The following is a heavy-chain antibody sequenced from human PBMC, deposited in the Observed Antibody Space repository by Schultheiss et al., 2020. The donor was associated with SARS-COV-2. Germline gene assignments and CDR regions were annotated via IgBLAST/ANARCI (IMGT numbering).Heavy chain of an antibody. CDR2: IYWDDDK. J-gene: IGHJ6*02. V-gene: IGHV2-5*02. D-gene: IGHD6-6*01. CDR3: VLLPAARTGRYYYYGMDV. Sequence: SGPTLVKPTQTLTLTCTFSGFSLSTSGVGVGWIRQPPGKALEWLALIYWDDDKRYSPSLKSRLTITKDTFKNQVVLTMTNMDPLDTATYYCVLLPAARTGRYYYYGMDVWGLGTTVNVSS. CDR1: GFSLSTSGVG.